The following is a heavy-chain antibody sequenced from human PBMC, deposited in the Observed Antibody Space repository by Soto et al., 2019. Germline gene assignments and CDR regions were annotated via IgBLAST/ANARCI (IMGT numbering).Heavy chain of an antibody. CDR2: IYWDDDK. D-gene: IGHD3-22*01. V-gene: IGHV2-5*02. Sequence: QITLKESGPTLVKPTQTLTLTCTFSGFSLSTSGVGVGWIRQPPGKALEWLALIYWDDDKRYSPSLKSRLTITKDTSKNQVVLTMTNMDPVDTATYYCVHRVRSYYYDSSAYYYYFDYWGQGTLVTVSS. CDR3: VHRVRSYYYDSSAYYYYFDY. CDR1: GFSLSTSGVG. J-gene: IGHJ4*02.